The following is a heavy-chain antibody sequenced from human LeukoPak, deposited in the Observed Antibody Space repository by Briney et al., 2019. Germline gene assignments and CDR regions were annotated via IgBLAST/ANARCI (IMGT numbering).Heavy chain of an antibody. Sequence: PGGSLRLSCAASGFTFSSNYMSWVRQAPGKGLEWVSVIYSGGSTYYADSVKGRFTISRDNSKNTLYLQMNSLRAEDTAVYYCAREGDDDFWSGYYPYWGQGTLVTVSS. CDR2: IYSGGST. CDR1: GFTFSSNY. V-gene: IGHV3-53*01. J-gene: IGHJ4*02. CDR3: AREGDDDFWSGYYPY. D-gene: IGHD3-3*01.